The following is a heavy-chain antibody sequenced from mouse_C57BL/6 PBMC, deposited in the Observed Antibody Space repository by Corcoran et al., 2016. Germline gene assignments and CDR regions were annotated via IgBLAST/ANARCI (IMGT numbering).Heavy chain of an antibody. CDR1: GYTFTDYY. CDR3: ASLYYGYGGAWFAY. Sequence: EVQLQQSGPVLVKPGASVKMSCKASGYTFTDYYMNWVKQSHGKSLEWIGVINPYNGGTSYNQKFKGKATLTVDKSSSTAYMELNSLTSEDSAVYYCASLYYGYGGAWFAYWGQGTLVTVSA. V-gene: IGHV1-19*01. D-gene: IGHD2-2*01. J-gene: IGHJ3*01. CDR2: INPYNGGT.